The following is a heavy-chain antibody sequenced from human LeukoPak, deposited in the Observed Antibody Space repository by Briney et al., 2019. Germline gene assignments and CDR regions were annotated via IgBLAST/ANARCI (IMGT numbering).Heavy chain of an antibody. CDR2: ISGNGGIT. D-gene: IGHD6-19*01. CDR1: GFTFGSYA. Sequence: PGGSLRLSCAASGFTFGSYAMNWVRQAPGKGLEWVSGISGNGGITYYADSVKGRFTISRDNSKNTLYLQMNSLRAADTAVYYCAKEIAVAGRALDYWGQGTLVAVSS. CDR3: AKEIAVAGRALDY. J-gene: IGHJ4*02. V-gene: IGHV3-23*01.